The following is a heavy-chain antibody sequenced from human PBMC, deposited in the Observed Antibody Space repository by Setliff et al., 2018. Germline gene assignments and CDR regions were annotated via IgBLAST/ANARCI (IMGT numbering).Heavy chain of an antibody. CDR2: ISPSGST. CDR1: GASITSGGFY. Sequence: PSETLSLTCSVSGASITSGGFYWTWIRQPAGKGLEWIGHISPSGSTTYNPSVKSRVTISLDTSKNHFSLKLDSATAADTALYYCARSPSSGAYWNPRPFYSDYWARGTLVTVSS. CDR3: ARSPSSGAYWNPRPFYSDY. V-gene: IGHV4-61*09. J-gene: IGHJ4*02. D-gene: IGHD1-26*01.